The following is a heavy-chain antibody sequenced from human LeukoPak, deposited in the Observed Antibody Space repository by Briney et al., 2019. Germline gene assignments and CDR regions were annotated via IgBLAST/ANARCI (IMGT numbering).Heavy chain of an antibody. V-gene: IGHV4-61*02. CDR2: IYTSGST. Sequence: SETLSLTCIVSGGSISSGSYYWSWIRQPAGKGLEWIGRIYTSGSTNYNPSLKSRVTISVDTSKNQFSLKLNSVTAADTAVYYCARHVVASSPLAYWGQGTLVTVSS. CDR3: ARHVVASSPLAY. J-gene: IGHJ4*02. CDR1: GGSISSGSYY. D-gene: IGHD2-21*01.